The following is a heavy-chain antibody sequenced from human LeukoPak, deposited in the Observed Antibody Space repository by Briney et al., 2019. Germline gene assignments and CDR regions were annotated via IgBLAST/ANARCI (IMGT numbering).Heavy chain of an antibody. Sequence: TSETLSLTCSVSGGSVSSYYWSWIPQPPGKGLEWIGYVYYTGSTNYNPSLKSRVTMFEDKSKNQFSLRLSSVTVADTAVYYCARHFAYSSSSYFDYWGQGSLVSVFS. CDR2: VYYTGST. CDR1: GGSVSSYY. D-gene: IGHD6-6*01. V-gene: IGHV4-59*08. J-gene: IGHJ4*02. CDR3: ARHFAYSSSSYFDY.